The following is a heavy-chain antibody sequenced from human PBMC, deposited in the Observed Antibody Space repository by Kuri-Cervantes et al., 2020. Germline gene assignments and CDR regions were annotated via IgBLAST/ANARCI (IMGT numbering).Heavy chain of an antibody. D-gene: IGHD1-26*01. CDR1: GFTFSSYW. Sequence: LSLTCAASGFTFSSYWMNWVRQAPGKGLEWVSSISSSSSYIYYADSVKGRFTISRDNAKNSLYLQMNSLRAEDTAVYYCARDKGNSGSYFGNYYYYGMDVWGQGTTVTVSS. J-gene: IGHJ6*02. CDR2: ISSSSSYI. CDR3: ARDKGNSGSYFGNYYYYGMDV. V-gene: IGHV3-21*01.